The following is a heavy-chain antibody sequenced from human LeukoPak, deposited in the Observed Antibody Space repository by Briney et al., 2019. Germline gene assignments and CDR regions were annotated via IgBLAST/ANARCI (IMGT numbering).Heavy chain of an antibody. CDR3: ASVFDT. CDR1: GW. V-gene: IGHV3-74*01. CDR2: INGLGTAT. Sequence: GGSLRLSCAGSGWMHWVRQTPGKGLVWVSGINGLGTATYYADSVKGRFTISRDNAKNTVFLQMNSLSVEDTAVYYCASVFDTWGQGFLVTVSS. J-gene: IGHJ5*02.